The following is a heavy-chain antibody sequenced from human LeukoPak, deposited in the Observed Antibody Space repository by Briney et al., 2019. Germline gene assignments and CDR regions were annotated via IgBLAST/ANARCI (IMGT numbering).Heavy chain of an antibody. J-gene: IGHJ3*02. CDR3: ARPTMLTDYDACDI. Sequence: ASVKVSCKASGYTFTAYYMHWVRQAPGQGLEWMGWINLNSGGTNNVQKFQGRVTMTRDTSISTAYMELSSLRSDDTATYYRARPTMLTDYDACDIWGQGTVVTVSS. V-gene: IGHV1-2*02. CDR1: GYTFTAYY. D-gene: IGHD4/OR15-4a*01. CDR2: INLNSGGT.